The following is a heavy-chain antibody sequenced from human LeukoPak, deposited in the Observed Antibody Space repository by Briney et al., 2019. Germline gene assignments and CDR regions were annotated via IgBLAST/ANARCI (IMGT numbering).Heavy chain of an antibody. CDR3: ATASYGDYDLDY. CDR1: GFTFSSYG. V-gene: IGHV3-30*03. D-gene: IGHD4-17*01. J-gene: IGHJ4*02. Sequence: PGGSLRFSCAASGFTFSSYGMHWVRQAPGKGLEWVAVISYDGSNKYYADSVKGRFTISRDNSKNTLYLQMNSLRAEDTAVYYCATASYGDYDLDYWGQGTLVTVSS. CDR2: ISYDGSNK.